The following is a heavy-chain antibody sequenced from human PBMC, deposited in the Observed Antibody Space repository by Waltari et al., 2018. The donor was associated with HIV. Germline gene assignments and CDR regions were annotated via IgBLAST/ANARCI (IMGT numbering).Heavy chain of an antibody. CDR3: ARDRVLTGIYDAFDI. J-gene: IGHJ3*02. CDR2: TDYRCKWYN. CDR1: GASVSSNSAA. D-gene: IGHD7-27*01. V-gene: IGHV6-1*01. Sequence: HVQLQQSGPGLVKPSQTLSLTCAISGASVSSNSAAWHWISQSPSIGLEWLGRTDYRCKWYNDYAVSVKSRITINPDTAKSQFSLQLNSVTPEDTAVYYCARDRVLTGIYDAFDIWGQGTMVTVSS.